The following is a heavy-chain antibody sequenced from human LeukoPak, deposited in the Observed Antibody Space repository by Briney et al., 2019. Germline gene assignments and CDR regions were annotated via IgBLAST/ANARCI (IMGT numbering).Heavy chain of an antibody. J-gene: IGHJ5*02. D-gene: IGHD3-22*01. Sequence: GASVKVSCKASGYTFTGYYMNWVRQAPGQGLEWMGWINPNSGGTNYAQKFQGRVTMTRDTSISTAYMELSRLRSDDTAVYYCARVPLNYYDSSGYLLTPWGQGTLVTVSS. CDR2: INPNSGGT. CDR3: ARVPLNYYDSSGYLLTP. V-gene: IGHV1-2*02. CDR1: GYTFTGYY.